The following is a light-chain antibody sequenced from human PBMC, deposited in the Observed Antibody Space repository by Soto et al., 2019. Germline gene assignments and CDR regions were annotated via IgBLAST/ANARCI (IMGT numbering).Light chain of an antibody. CDR3: QQYNSYSPLT. V-gene: IGKV1-5*01. CDR1: QSITNW. Sequence: DLQRSQAPSSHRESVGERNTITCRATQSITNWLAWYQQKPGKAPKLLVYDASSLESGVPSRFSGSGSGTEFTLTISSLQPDDFATYYCQQYNSYSPLTFGPGTKVDIK. CDR2: DAS. J-gene: IGKJ3*01.